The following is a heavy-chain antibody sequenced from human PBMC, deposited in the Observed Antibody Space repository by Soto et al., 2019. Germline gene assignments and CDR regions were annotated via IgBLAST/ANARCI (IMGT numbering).Heavy chain of an antibody. Sequence: PGGSLRLSCAASGFTFSSYSMNWVRQAPGKGLEWVSSISSSSSYIYYADSVKGRFTISRDNAKNSLYLQMNSLRAEDTAVYYCAREVTTGILFDYWGQGTLVTVSS. V-gene: IGHV3-21*01. CDR2: ISSSSSYI. CDR3: AREVTTGILFDY. CDR1: GFTFSSYS. J-gene: IGHJ4*02. D-gene: IGHD4-17*01.